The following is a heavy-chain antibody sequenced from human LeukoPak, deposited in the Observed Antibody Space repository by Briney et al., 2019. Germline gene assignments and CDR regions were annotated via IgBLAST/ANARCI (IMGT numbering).Heavy chain of an antibody. D-gene: IGHD4-17*01. Sequence: GRSLRLSCAASGFTFSSYAIHWVRQAPGKGLEWVAVISYDGSNKYYADSVKGRFTISGDNSKNTLYLQMNSLRAEDTAVYYCARTALGGDFEYYFDYWGQGTLVTVSS. CDR3: ARTALGGDFEYYFDY. CDR2: ISYDGSNK. V-gene: IGHV3-30-3*01. CDR1: GFTFSSYA. J-gene: IGHJ4*02.